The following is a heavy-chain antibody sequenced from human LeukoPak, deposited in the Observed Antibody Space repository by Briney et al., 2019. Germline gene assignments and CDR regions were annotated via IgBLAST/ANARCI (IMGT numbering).Heavy chain of an antibody. CDR2: IRGSGSDI. CDR3: VRELDGDVYYYGMDV. V-gene: IGHV3-48*03. CDR1: GFIFSNYE. Sequence: GGSLRLSCAASGFIFSNYEMSWVRQAPGKGLEWVSYIRGSGSDIYYADSVKGRFTISRDNAKNSLYLQMNSLRAEDTAVYYCVRELDGDVYYYGMDVWGQGTTVTVSS. D-gene: IGHD4-17*01. J-gene: IGHJ6*02.